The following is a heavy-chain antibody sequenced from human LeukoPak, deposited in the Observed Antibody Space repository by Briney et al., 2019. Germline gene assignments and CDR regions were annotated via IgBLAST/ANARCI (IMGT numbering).Heavy chain of an antibody. V-gene: IGHV1-2*02. CDR2: INPNSGGT. CDR3: ARSFDHDYGDYLTNYYYYGMDV. CDR1: GYTFTCYY. Sequence: ASVKVSCKASGYTFTCYYMHWVRQAPGQGREGRGWINPNSGGTNYAQKFQGRVTMTRDTSISTAYMELSSLRSEDTAVYYCARSFDHDYGDYLTNYYYYGMDVWGQGTTVTVSS. D-gene: IGHD4-17*01. J-gene: IGHJ6*02.